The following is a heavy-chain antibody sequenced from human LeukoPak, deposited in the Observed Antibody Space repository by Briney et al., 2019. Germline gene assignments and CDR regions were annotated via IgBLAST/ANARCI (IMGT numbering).Heavy chain of an antibody. V-gene: IGHV4-30-4*08. CDR1: GSSISSGDYY. Sequence: SETPSLTCTVSGSSISSGDYYWSWIRQPPGKGLEWIGYIYYSGSTYYNPSLKSRVTISVDTSKNQFSLKLSSVTAADTAVYYCARGPFYQPHMDVWGKGTTVTVSS. D-gene: IGHD2-2*01. J-gene: IGHJ6*03. CDR3: ARGPFYQPHMDV. CDR2: IYYSGST.